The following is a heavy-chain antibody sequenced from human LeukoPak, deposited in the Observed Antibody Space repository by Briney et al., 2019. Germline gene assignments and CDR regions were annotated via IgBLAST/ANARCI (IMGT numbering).Heavy chain of an antibody. CDR1: GFTFSSYS. J-gene: IGHJ4*02. D-gene: IGHD1-26*01. Sequence: LSGGSLRPSCAASGFTFSSYSMNWVRQAPEKGLEWVSYISSGSSTILYADSVKGRFTISRDNAKNSLNLQMNSLRAEDTAVYYCARDIGSSGSFGYFDYWGQGTLVTVSS. V-gene: IGHV3-48*04. CDR3: ARDIGSSGSFGYFDY. CDR2: ISSGSSTI.